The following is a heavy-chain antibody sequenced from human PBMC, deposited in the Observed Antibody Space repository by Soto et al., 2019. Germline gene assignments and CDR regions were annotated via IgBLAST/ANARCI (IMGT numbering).Heavy chain of an antibody. CDR3: AAIVVVSDDAFDI. J-gene: IGHJ3*02. V-gene: IGHV1-58*01. D-gene: IGHD3-22*01. Sequence: QMQLVQSGPEAKKPGTSVKVSCKASGFTFTSSAVQWVRRARGQRLEWIGWIVLGRGNTNYAEKLQERVTITRDMSTSTASMELSSLRTEDTAVYYCAAIVVVSDDAFDIWGQGTMVTVSS. CDR2: IVLGRGNT. CDR1: GFTFTSSA.